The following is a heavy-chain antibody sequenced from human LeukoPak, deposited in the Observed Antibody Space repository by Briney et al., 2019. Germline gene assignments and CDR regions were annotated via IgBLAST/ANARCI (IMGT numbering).Heavy chain of an antibody. V-gene: IGHV4-59*01. J-gene: IGHJ3*02. Sequence: PSETLSLTCTVSGGSISSYYWSWIRQPPAKGLEWIGYIYYSGSTNYNPSLKSRVTISVDTSKNQFSLKLSSVTAADTAVYYCARENGDFGAFDIWGQGTMVTVSS. CDR3: ARENGDFGAFDI. CDR1: GGSISSYY. D-gene: IGHD4-17*01. CDR2: IYYSGST.